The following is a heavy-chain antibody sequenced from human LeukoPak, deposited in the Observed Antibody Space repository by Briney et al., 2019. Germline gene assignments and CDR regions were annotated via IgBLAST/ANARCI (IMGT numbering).Heavy chain of an antibody. CDR1: GGSISSDTYY. V-gene: IGHV4-39*07. D-gene: IGHD3-9*01. J-gene: IGHJ4*02. Sequence: PSETLSLTCSVSGGSISSDTYYWGWIRQPPGKGLEWIGTMYYSGNTDYNPSLKSRITISVDTSKNQFSLKLSSVTAADTAVYYCAREYDVLRYFRGPGDFSYWGQGTLVTVSS. CDR3: AREYDVLRYFRGPGDFSY. CDR2: MYYSGNT.